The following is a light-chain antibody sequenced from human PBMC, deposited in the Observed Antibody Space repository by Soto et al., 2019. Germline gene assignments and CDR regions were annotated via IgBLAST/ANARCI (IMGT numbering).Light chain of an antibody. CDR2: EVT. CDR1: SSDVGGYNY. CDR3: SSYTSSNTLV. V-gene: IGLV2-14*01. Sequence: QSALTQPASVSGSPGQSITISCTGTSSDVGGYNYVSWYQQYPGKAPKVMIYEVTNRPSGVSNRFSGTKSGNTASLTISGLQAEDEADYYCSSYTSSNTLVFGGGTQLTVL. J-gene: IGLJ2*01.